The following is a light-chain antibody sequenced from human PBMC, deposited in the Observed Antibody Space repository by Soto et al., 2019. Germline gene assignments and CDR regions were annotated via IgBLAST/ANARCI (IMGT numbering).Light chain of an antibody. CDR2: GAS. Sequence: EIVMTQSPVTLSVSPGERATLSCRSSQSVSGNYIAWYQQKPGQAPRLLIYGASTRATRIPGRFTGSGSGTEFSLSITSLQSEDFAVYYCQQYSAWPLTFGQGTTVEIK. CDR1: QSVSGN. V-gene: IGKV3-15*01. CDR3: QQYSAWPLT. J-gene: IGKJ1*01.